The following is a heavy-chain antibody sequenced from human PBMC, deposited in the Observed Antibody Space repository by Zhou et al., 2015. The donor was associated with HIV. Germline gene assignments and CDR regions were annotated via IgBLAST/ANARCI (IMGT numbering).Heavy chain of an antibody. V-gene: IGHV1-69*01. CDR2: IIPIFGTA. CDR3: ARGAWRLGELSLSGGLDY. J-gene: IGHJ4*02. CDR1: GGTFSSYA. Sequence: QVQLVQSGAEVKKPGSSVKVSCKASGGTFSSYAISWVRQAPGQGLEWMGGIIPIFGTANYAQKFQGRVTITADESTSTAYMELSSLRSEDTAVYYCARGAWRLGELSLSGGLDYWGQGTLVTVSS. D-gene: IGHD3-16*02.